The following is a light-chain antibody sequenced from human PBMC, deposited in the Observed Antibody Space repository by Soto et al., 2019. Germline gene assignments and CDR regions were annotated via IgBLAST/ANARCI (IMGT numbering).Light chain of an antibody. J-gene: IGKJ5*01. CDR1: QSVSSNS. Sequence: EIVLTQSPGTLSLSPGERATLSCRASQSVSSNSLAWYHQKPGQAPRLLIYDASNRATGIPARFSGSGSGTDFTLTISSLEPEDIATYYCQQFDNLPITFGQGTRLEIK. CDR2: DAS. CDR3: QQFDNLPIT. V-gene: IGKV3-20*01.